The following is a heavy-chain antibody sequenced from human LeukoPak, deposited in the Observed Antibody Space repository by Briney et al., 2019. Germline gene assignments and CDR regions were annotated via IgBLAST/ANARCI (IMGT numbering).Heavy chain of an antibody. V-gene: IGHV4-39*01. J-gene: IGHJ4*02. CDR2: IYYSGST. D-gene: IGHD4-23*01. CDR3: ATHLNSGGNSPLVY. CDR1: GDSITSTPYY. Sequence: SETLSLTCTASGDSITSTPYYWGLIRQSPGKGLELIGIIYYSGSTYYNPSLKSRVTMSVDTSKNQFSLKLNAVNAADTAVSFCATHLNSGGNSPLVYWGQGTLVTVSS.